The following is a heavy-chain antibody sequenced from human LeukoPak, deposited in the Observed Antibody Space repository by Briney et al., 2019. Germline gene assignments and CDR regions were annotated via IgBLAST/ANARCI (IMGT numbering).Heavy chain of an antibody. Sequence: ASVKVSCKASGYTFTGYYMHWVRQAPGQGLEWMGRINPNSGGTNYAQKFQGRVTMTRDTSISTAHMELSRLRSDNTAVYYCASEAVAGTNDAFDIWGQGTMVTVSS. V-gene: IGHV1-2*06. CDR1: GYTFTGYY. CDR2: INPNSGGT. CDR3: ASEAVAGTNDAFDI. D-gene: IGHD6-19*01. J-gene: IGHJ3*02.